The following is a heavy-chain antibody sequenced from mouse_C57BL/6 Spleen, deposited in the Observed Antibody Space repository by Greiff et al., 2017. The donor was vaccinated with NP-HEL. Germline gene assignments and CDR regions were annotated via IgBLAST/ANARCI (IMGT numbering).Heavy chain of an antibody. D-gene: IGHD2-3*01. CDR2: IDPEDGET. CDR1: GFNIKDYY. J-gene: IGHJ4*01. V-gene: IGHV14-2*01. CDR3: ARWGDGAMDY. Sequence: VQLKESGAELVKPGASVKLSCTASGFNIKDYYMHWVKQRTEQGLEWIGRIDPEDGETKYAPKCQGKATITADTSSNTDYLQLSSLTSEDTAVYYCARWGDGAMDYWGQGASVTVSS.